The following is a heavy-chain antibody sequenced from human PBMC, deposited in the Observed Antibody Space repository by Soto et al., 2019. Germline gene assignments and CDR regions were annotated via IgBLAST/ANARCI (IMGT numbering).Heavy chain of an antibody. V-gene: IGHV3-30*18. CDR1: GFIFSSYT. CDR3: GKDGWTTTVRRDRLAF. Sequence: GGSLRLSCAASGFIFSSYTMHWVGRAPGKGLEWVAVISYDGSNKYYADSVKGRFAISRDNSKNTLFLQMNSLRAEDTAVYFCGKDGWTTTVRRDRLAFWGQRTVVTVSS. D-gene: IGHD1-1*01. J-gene: IGHJ3*01. CDR2: ISYDGSNK.